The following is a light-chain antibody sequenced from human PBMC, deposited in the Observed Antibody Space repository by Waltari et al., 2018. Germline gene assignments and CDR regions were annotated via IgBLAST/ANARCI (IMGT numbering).Light chain of an antibody. Sequence: DVVMTQSPLSLTVTLGQPASISCRSSQGLIHSDGNTYLNWYQQRPVQSPRRLIYKVFNRESGVPDRFSGSGSGTDFTLKISRVEAEDVGFYYCMQSTQWPRTFGQGTKVQIK. CDR2: KVF. J-gene: IGKJ1*01. CDR3: MQSTQWPRT. CDR1: QGLIHSDGNTY. V-gene: IGKV2-30*02.